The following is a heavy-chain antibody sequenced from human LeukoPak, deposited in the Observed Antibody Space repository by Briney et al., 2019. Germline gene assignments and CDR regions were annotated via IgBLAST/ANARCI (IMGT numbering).Heavy chain of an antibody. CDR3: ASRVRGGRWLYNWFDP. V-gene: IGHV3-48*03. CDR1: GFTFSSYE. J-gene: IGHJ5*02. Sequence: GSLRLSCAASGFTFSSYEMNRVRQAPGKGLEWVSYISSSGSTIYYADSVKGRFTISRDNAKNSLYLQMNSLRAEDTAVYYCASRVRGGRWLYNWFDPWGQGTLVTVSS. CDR2: ISSSGSTI. D-gene: IGHD5-24*01.